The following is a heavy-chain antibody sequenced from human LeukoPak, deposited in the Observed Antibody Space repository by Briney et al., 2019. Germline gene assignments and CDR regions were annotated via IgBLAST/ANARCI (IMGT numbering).Heavy chain of an antibody. CDR3: AKDLRVRVGCYDY. Sequence: PGGSLRLSCAASGFTFSSYGMHWVRQAPGKGLEWVAVISYDGSNKYYADSVKGRFTISRDNSKNTLYLQMNSLRAEDTAVYYCAKDLRVRVGCYDYWGQGTLVTVSS. J-gene: IGHJ4*02. V-gene: IGHV3-30*18. CDR1: GFTFSSYG. D-gene: IGHD2-15*01. CDR2: ISYDGSNK.